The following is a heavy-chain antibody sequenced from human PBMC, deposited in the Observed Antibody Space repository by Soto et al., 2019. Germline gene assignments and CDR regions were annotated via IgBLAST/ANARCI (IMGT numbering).Heavy chain of an antibody. D-gene: IGHD3-9*01. V-gene: IGHV3-23*01. CDR1: GFTFSTYT. J-gene: IGHJ4*02. CDR2: IFPGGRT. Sequence: EAPLLESGGQLVQPGGSLRLSCAASGFTFSTYTMNWVRQAPGKGLEWVAGIFPGGRTYYANSVKGRFPISRHHSQRSVFLQMSSLRDEDTAVYYCAKDRQPDGIWTFDLWGQGTLVTVSS. CDR3: AKDRQPDGIWTFDL.